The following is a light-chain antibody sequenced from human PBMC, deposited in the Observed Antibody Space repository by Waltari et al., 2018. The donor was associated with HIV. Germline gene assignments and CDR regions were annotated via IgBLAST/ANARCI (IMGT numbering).Light chain of an antibody. CDR3: LQGYSSILT. V-gene: IGKV1-39*01. Sequence: DIQVTQSPSSLSASVGDRVTIICRTSENINTFLNWFQQKPGKIPRLLIYGASRLESGVPSRFSGTGSGTDLTLTISGLQPEDFATYYCLQGYSSILTFGPGTKVEVK. J-gene: IGKJ3*01. CDR2: GAS. CDR1: ENINTF.